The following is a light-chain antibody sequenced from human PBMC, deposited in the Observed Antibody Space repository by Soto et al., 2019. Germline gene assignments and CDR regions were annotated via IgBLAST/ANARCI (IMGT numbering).Light chain of an antibody. J-gene: IGKJ1*01. CDR2: DAS. Sequence: EIVMTQSPATLSMSPGERATLSCRASQSVSSNLAWYQQKPGQAPRLLIYDASTRAAAFPARFSGSGSETEFTLTISSLQSADFAVYYCQQYHNWPETFDQGTKVEIK. V-gene: IGKV3-15*01. CDR1: QSVSSN. CDR3: QQYHNWPET.